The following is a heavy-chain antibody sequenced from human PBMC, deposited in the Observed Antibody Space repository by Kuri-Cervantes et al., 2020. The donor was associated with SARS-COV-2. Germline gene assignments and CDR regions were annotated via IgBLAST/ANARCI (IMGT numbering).Heavy chain of an antibody. D-gene: IGHD3-10*01. Sequence: GESLKISCAASGFTFSNSDMNWVHQAPGKGLEWVSGVSWNGSRTHYADSVKGRFIISRDNAKSSLYLQMNSLRAEDTAVYYCARRFAVSYYYYYMDVWGKGTTVTVSS. CDR2: VSWNGSRT. CDR1: GFTFSNSD. V-gene: IGHV3-35*01. CDR3: ARRFAVSYYYYYMDV. J-gene: IGHJ6*03.